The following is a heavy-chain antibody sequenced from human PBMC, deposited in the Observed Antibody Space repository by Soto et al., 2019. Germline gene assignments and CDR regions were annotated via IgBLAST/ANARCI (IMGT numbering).Heavy chain of an antibody. CDR2: INDGGRT. D-gene: IGHD1-20*01. V-gene: IGHV4-34*01. CDR3: ARGDYITTVGTIDY. CDR1: GESFNGYY. J-gene: IGHJ4*02. Sequence: SETLSLTCAVYGESFNGYYWTWIRQAPGKGLEWIGEINDGGRTNYNPSLESRVTISVDTSKNQFSLKLGSMTAADTALYYCARGDYITTVGTIDYWGQGTQVTVSS.